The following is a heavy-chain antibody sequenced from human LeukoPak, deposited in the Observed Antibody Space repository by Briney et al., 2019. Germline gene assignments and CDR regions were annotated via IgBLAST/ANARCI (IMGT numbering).Heavy chain of an antibody. J-gene: IGHJ2*01. V-gene: IGHV3-30-3*01. CDR1: GFTFSSYA. CDR3: ARGELSITMVRGVIWYFDL. Sequence: GGSLRLSCAASGFTFSSYAMHWVRQAPGKGLEWVAVISYDGSNKYYADSVKGRFTISRDNSKNTLYLQMNNLRAEDTAGYYCARGELSITMVRGVIWYFDLWGRGTLVTVSS. D-gene: IGHD3-10*01. CDR2: ISYDGSNK.